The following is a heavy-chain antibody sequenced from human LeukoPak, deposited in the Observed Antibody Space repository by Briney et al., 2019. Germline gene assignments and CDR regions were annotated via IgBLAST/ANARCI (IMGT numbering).Heavy chain of an antibody. Sequence: NPSQTLSLTCTVSGGSISSGSYYWGWTRQPAGKGLEWIGRIYTSGSTNYNPSLKSRVTISVDTSKNQFSLKLRSVTAADTAVYYCARDQRYNYGSGHYYYMDVWGKGTTVTISS. J-gene: IGHJ6*03. V-gene: IGHV4-61*02. CDR3: ARDQRYNYGSGHYYYMDV. D-gene: IGHD3-10*01. CDR2: IYTSGST. CDR1: GGSISSGSYY.